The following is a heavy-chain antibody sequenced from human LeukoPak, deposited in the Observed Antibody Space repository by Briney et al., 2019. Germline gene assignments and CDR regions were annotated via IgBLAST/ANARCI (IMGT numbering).Heavy chain of an antibody. CDR3: ARGYSYGPYYYYYYMDV. J-gene: IGHJ6*03. CDR2: IYYSGST. V-gene: IGHV4-59*01. D-gene: IGHD5-18*01. Sequence: PSETLSLTCTVSSVSISNYYWSWIRQPPRKGLEWIGYIYYSGSTNYNPSLKSRVTISVDTSKNQFSLKLSSVTAADTAVYYCARGYSYGPYYYYYYMDVWGKGTTVTVSS. CDR1: SVSISNYY.